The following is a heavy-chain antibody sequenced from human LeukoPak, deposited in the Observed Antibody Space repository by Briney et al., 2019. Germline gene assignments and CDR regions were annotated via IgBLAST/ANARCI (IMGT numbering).Heavy chain of an antibody. V-gene: IGHV4-61*01. Sequence: SETLSLTCTVSGGSVSSGNYYWSWIRQPPGKGLEWIGYVYYSGSTNYNPSLTSRVATSVDTSKNQFSLKVSSVTAADTAVYYCASGGPYSGYIYWGQGTLVTVSS. J-gene: IGHJ4*02. CDR2: VYYSGST. CDR1: GGSVSSGNYY. D-gene: IGHD5-12*01. CDR3: ASGGPYSGYIY.